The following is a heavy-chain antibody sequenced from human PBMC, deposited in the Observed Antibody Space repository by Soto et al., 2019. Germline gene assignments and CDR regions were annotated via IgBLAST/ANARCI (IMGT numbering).Heavy chain of an antibody. CDR2: IIPIFGTA. CDR3: ARDNRGVNCSGGSCYLDPQYYGMDV. J-gene: IGHJ6*02. D-gene: IGHD2-15*01. V-gene: IGHV1-69*01. Sequence: QVQLVQSGAEVKKPGSSVKVSCKASGGTFSSYAISWVRQAPGQGLEWMGGIIPIFGTANYAQKFQGRVTITADESTSTAYMELSSLRSEDTAVYYCARDNRGVNCSGGSCYLDPQYYGMDVWGQGTTFTVSS. CDR1: GGTFSSYA.